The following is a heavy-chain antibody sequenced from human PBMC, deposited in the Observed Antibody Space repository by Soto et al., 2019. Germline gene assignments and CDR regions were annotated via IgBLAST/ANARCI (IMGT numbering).Heavy chain of an antibody. CDR3: ARETHSSGYAGCFDM. Sequence: QVQLVESGGGVVQPGKSLRLSCAASGFALTNAIIHWVRQTPGNGLQWVAVISHDGKTIFYADSVKGRFTISRDDSKSLVFLEVDSLRVDDSAIYYCARETHSSGYAGCFDMWGQGTLVTVSS. CDR2: ISHDGKTI. CDR1: GFALTNAI. V-gene: IGHV3-30*03. J-gene: IGHJ3*02. D-gene: IGHD3-22*01.